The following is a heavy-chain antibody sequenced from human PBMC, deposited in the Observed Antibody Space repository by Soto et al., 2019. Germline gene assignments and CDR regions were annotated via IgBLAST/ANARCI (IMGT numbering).Heavy chain of an antibody. CDR2: TYYSGST. Sequence: SETLSLTCTVSGGSITNFYWSWIRQPPGKGLEWIGYTYYSGSTNYNPSLKSRVTMSVDTSKNQFSLKLTSVTAADTAVYFCARGPMIVVGSGLGYFDSRGQGILVT. J-gene: IGHJ4*02. D-gene: IGHD3-22*01. CDR3: ARGPMIVVGSGLGYFDS. CDR1: GGSITNFY. V-gene: IGHV4-59*01.